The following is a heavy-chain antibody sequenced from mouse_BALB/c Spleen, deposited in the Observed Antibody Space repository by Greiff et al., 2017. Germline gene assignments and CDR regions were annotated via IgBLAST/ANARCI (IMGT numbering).Heavy chain of an antibody. Sequence: QVQLKESGPGLVAPSQSLSITCTVSGFSLTSYDISWIRQPPGKGLEWLGVIWTGGGTNYNSAFMSRLSISKDNSKSQVFLKMNSLQTDDTAIYYCVREDYGSSAMDYWGQGTSVTVSS. CDR3: VREDYGSSAMDY. D-gene: IGHD1-1*01. V-gene: IGHV2-9-2*01. CDR2: IWTGGGT. CDR1: GFSLTSYD. J-gene: IGHJ4*01.